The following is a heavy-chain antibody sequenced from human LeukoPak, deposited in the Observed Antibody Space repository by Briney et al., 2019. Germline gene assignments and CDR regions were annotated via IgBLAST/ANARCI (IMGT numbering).Heavy chain of an antibody. D-gene: IGHD5-18*01. CDR2: IRSKNYGGTP. Sequence: PGRSLRLSCTTPGFTFGDYGVSTVRQAPGKVLEWVTLIRSKNYGGTPDYAASVKGRFTISRDDSKSIAFLQMNSLQTGDSAGYYCVRDGRGYNNGYYDYRGQGTLVTVSS. J-gene: IGHJ4*02. CDR1: GFTFGDYG. V-gene: IGHV3-49*04. CDR3: VRDGRGYNNGYYDY.